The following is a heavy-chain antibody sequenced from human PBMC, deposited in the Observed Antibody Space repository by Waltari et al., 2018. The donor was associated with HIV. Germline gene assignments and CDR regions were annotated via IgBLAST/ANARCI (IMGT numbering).Heavy chain of an antibody. CDR2: ISNSGNTI. V-gene: IGHV3-48*04. CDR1: GFSLSSYS. J-gene: IGHJ4*02. D-gene: IGHD5-18*01. Sequence: EVQLVESGRDLVQPGGSLRLSCAASGFSLSSYSMYWVRKAPGKGLEWISYISNSGNTIDYADSVKGRFTISRDNAKNSLSLQMHSLRAEDTAVYYCARARGYSYGYEDYWGQGALVTVSS. CDR3: ARARGYSYGYEDY.